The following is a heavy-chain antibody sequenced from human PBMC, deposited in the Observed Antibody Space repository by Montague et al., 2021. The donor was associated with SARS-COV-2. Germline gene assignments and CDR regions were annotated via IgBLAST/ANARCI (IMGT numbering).Heavy chain of an antibody. J-gene: IGHJ4*02. CDR1: GFTFSSYE. D-gene: IGHD3-10*01. V-gene: IGHV3-48*03. CDR3: ARDSGELDYYGSGSYYRYFDY. Sequence: SLRLSCAASGFTFSSYEMNWVRQAPGKGLDFFSYISSSCSTIYYADSVKGRFTISRGNAKNSLYLQMNSLRAEDTAVYYCARDSGELDYYGSGSYYRYFDYWGQGTLVTVSS. CDR2: ISSSCSTI.